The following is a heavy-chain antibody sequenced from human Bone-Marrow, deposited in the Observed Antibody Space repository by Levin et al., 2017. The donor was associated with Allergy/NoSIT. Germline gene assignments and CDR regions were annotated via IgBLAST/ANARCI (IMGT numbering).Heavy chain of an antibody. Sequence: KGSGPTLVKTTQTLTLTCTFSGFSLSTSGVGVGWIRQPPGKALEWLALIDWDDDKRYSTSLKSRVTITKATSKNQVVLTMTNMDPVDTATYYCAHTSLWFGKLNWFDPWGQGTLVTVSS. D-gene: IGHD3-10*01. CDR3: AHTSLWFGKLNWFDP. CDR2: IDWDDDK. CDR1: GFSLSTSGVG. V-gene: IGHV2-5*02. J-gene: IGHJ5*02.